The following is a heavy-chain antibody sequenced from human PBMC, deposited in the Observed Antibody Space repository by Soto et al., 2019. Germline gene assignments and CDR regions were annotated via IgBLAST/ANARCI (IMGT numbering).Heavy chain of an antibody. Sequence: QVPLVQSGAEEKKPGASVKVSCKASGYTFSSYAIHWVRQAPGQGLEWMGWINAGNGNTKYSQKFQGRVTITRDTSASTAYMELHSLRSEDTAVYYCARVDGTYWGQGTLVTVSS. D-gene: IGHD1-26*01. V-gene: IGHV1-3*05. CDR1: GYTFSSYA. CDR3: ARVDGTY. J-gene: IGHJ4*02. CDR2: INAGNGNT.